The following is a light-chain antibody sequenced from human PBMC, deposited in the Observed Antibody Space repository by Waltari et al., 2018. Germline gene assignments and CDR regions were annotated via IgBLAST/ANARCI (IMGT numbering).Light chain of an antibody. V-gene: IGKV3-11*01. CDR1: QIVGTN. CDR3: QQRYKWPHS. Sequence: SGRASQIVGTNLAWYQKRPGQAPRLLIYDAFDRAAGVPARFSGSSSGVEFTLTISSLEPEDSGVYFCQQRYKWPHSFGGGTKVEI. J-gene: IGKJ4*01. CDR2: DAF.